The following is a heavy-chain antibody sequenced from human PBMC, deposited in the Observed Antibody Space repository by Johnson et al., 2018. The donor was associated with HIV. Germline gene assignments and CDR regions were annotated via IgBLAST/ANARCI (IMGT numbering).Heavy chain of an antibody. J-gene: IGHJ3*02. D-gene: IGHD3-22*01. CDR3: ARDPAIRWSEWDSSGYYSPDAFDI. CDR2: INWNGGSS. V-gene: IGHV3-20*04. Sequence: VQLVESGGDVARPGGSLRISCVVSGFSLDDYAMNWVRQAPGKGLEWVSSINWNGGSSDYADSVKGRFTISRDNSKNTLYLQMNSLRAEDTAVYYCARDPAIRWSEWDSSGYYSPDAFDIWGQGTMVTVSS. CDR1: GFSLDDYA.